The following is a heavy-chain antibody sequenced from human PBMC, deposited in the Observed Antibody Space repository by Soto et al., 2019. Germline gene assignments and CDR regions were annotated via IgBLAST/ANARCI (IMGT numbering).Heavy chain of an antibody. D-gene: IGHD6-19*01. CDR1: GGTFSSYA. CDR2: IIPIFGTA. V-gene: IGHV1-69*12. Sequence: QVQLVQSGAEVKKPGSSVKVSCKASGGTFSSYAISWVRQAPGQGLEWMGGIIPIFGTANYAQKFQGRVTISAHEPTSTAYMELSSLRSEDTAVYYCARLIAVAGTDFDYWGQGTLVTVSS. J-gene: IGHJ4*02. CDR3: ARLIAVAGTDFDY.